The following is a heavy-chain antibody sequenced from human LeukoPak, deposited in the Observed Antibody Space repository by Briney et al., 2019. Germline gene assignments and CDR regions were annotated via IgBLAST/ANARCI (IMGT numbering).Heavy chain of an antibody. CDR1: GGSISSYY. Sequence: SETLSLTCTVSGGSISSYYWSWIRQPAGKGLEWIGRIYTSGSTNYNPSLKSRVTMSVDTSKNQFSLKLISVTAADTAVYYCAGIVVVPAASSTDAFDIWGQGTMVTVSS. CDR2: IYTSGST. D-gene: IGHD2-2*01. J-gene: IGHJ3*02. V-gene: IGHV4-4*07. CDR3: AGIVVVPAASSTDAFDI.